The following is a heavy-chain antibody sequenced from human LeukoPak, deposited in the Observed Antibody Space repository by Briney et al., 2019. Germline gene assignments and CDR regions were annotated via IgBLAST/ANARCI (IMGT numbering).Heavy chain of an antibody. D-gene: IGHD3-10*02. Sequence: PGGSLRLSCAASGFTFSSYSMMRVRQAPGKGLEWVSYISSSGSTIYYADSVKGRFTISRDNAKNSLYLQMNSLRAEDTAVYYCAELGITMIGGVWGKGTTVTISS. J-gene: IGHJ6*04. CDR2: ISSSGSTI. V-gene: IGHV3-48*04. CDR1: GFTFSSYS. CDR3: AELGITMIGGV.